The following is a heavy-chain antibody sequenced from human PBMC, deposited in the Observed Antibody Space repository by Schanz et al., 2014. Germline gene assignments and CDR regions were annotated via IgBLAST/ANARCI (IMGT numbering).Heavy chain of an antibody. V-gene: IGHV3-48*01. CDR2: ITYNGGTI. J-gene: IGHJ3*01. Sequence: EVHLVESGGGLVQPGGSLRLSCAASGITFSSHSFNWVRQAPGKGLEWISYITYNGGTIYYADSVKGRFTISRDNAKNPRYLEMNSLRAEDTALYDCAKDKAAGRAWFDGFNVWGQGTMVTVSS. CDR3: AKDKAAGRAWFDGFNV. D-gene: IGHD6-13*01. CDR1: GITFSSHS.